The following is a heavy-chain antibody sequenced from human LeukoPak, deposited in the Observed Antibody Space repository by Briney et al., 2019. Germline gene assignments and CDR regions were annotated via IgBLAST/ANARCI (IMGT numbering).Heavy chain of an antibody. CDR2: ISGSSSYI. J-gene: IGHJ4*02. V-gene: IGHV3-21*01. Sequence: GGSLRLSCAASGFTFSCCTMNWVRQAPGKGLEWVSSISGSSSYISYADSVKGRFTISRDNAKNTLYLQMNSLRAEDTAVYYCARVDPTVAFDYWGQGTLVTVSS. CDR3: ARVDPTVAFDY. CDR1: GFTFSCCT. D-gene: IGHD4-23*01.